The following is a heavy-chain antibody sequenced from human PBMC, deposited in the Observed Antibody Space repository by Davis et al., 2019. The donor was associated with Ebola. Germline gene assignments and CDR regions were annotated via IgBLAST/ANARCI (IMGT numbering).Heavy chain of an antibody. J-gene: IGHJ6*02. D-gene: IGHD4-17*01. CDR3: ARLMTTVNYYYGMDV. V-gene: IGHV4-34*01. CDR1: GGSFSGYY. CDR2: IYYSGST. Sequence: SETLSLTCAVYGGSFSGYYWSWIRQPPGKGLEWIGSIYYSGSTYYNPSLKSRVTISVDTSKNQFSLKLSSVTAADTAVYYCARLMTTVNYYYGMDVWGQGTTVTVSS.